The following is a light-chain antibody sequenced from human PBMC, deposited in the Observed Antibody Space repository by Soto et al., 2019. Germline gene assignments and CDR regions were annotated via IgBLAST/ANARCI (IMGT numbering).Light chain of an antibody. Sequence: DIQMTQSPSSLSASVGDRVTITCRASQNIHNYLNWYQQKPGKAPELLIYAASSLHSGVPSRFSGSGSGTDFTLIISRLQPEDFASYYCQQSERAPLTFGGGTKVEIK. CDR3: QQSERAPLT. V-gene: IGKV1-39*01. J-gene: IGKJ4*01. CDR1: QNIHNY. CDR2: AAS.